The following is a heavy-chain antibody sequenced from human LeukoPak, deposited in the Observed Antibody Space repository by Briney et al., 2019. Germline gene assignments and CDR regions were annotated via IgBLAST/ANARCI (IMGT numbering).Heavy chain of an antibody. CDR2: INAGNGNT. CDR1: GYTFTSYA. D-gene: IGHD3-22*01. J-gene: IGHJ3*02. Sequence: GASVKVSCKASGYTFTSYAMHWVRQAPGQRLEWMGWINAGNGNTKYSQKFQGRVTITRDTSASTAYMELSSLRSEDTAVYYCARDRAYYYDSGTMGIWGQGTMVTVSS. CDR3: ARDRAYYYDSGTMGI. V-gene: IGHV1-3*01.